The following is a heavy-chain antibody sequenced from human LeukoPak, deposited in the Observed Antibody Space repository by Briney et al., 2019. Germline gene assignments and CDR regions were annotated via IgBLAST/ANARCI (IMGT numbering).Heavy chain of an antibody. CDR3: ARVEATTARSYYYYYMDV. CDR1: GFSFTSYA. J-gene: IGHJ6*03. D-gene: IGHD1-1*01. CDR2: ITTGSSYI. V-gene: IGHV3-21*06. Sequence: GGSLRLSCSASGFSFTSYAMNWVRQAPGKGLGWVSSITTGSSYIYYADSVRGRFSVSRDNAKSSLYLEMNSLRAEDTAVYYCARVEATTARSYYYYYMDVWGKGTTVTVSS.